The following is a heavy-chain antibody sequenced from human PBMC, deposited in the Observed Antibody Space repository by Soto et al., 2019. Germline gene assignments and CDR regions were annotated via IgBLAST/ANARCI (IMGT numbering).Heavy chain of an antibody. Sequence: GAEPITPTQRLTLTCTFWGLSPSTIRMCVSWIRQPPGQALEWLARIDWDDEKQYSTSLKTRLTISKDTSKTQVVLIMTNMDPVDTATYYCARTHCSRSYFDLWGRGTLVTVSS. D-gene: IGHD2-2*01. J-gene: IGHJ2*01. CDR1: GLSPSTIRMC. CDR2: IDWDDEK. V-gene: IGHV2-70*11. CDR3: ARTHCSRSYFDL.